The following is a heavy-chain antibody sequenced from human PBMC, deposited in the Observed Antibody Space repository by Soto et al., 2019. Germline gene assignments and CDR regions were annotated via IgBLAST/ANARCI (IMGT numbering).Heavy chain of an antibody. D-gene: IGHD2-21*02. V-gene: IGHV3-15*01. Sequence: GGSLRLSCAASGFTFSNAWMSWVRQAPGKGLEWVGRIKSKTDGGTTDYAAPVKGRFTISRDDSKNTLYLQMNSLKTEDTAVYYCTTGTFTYCGGDCYPNFDYWAREPWSPSPQ. CDR2: IKSKTDGGTT. CDR1: GFTFSNAW. J-gene: IGHJ4*02. CDR3: TTGTFTYCGGDCYPNFDY.